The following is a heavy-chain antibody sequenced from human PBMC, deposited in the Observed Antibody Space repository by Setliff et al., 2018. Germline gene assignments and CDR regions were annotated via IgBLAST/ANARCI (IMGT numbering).Heavy chain of an antibody. CDR1: GDSISSSNW. Sequence: SETLSLTCAVSGDSISSSNWWNWVRQPPGKGLEWIGEIYHSGSTKYNPSLKSRVTISVDTSKNQFSLKLSSVTAADTAVYYCARDLYSSGWVDYWGQGTLVTVSS. J-gene: IGHJ4*02. D-gene: IGHD6-19*01. V-gene: IGHV4-4*02. CDR2: IYHSGST. CDR3: ARDLYSSGWVDY.